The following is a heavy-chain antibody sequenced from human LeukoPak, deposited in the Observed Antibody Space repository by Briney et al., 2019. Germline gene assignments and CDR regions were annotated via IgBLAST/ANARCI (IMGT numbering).Heavy chain of an antibody. D-gene: IGHD3-10*01. V-gene: IGHV4-39*07. CDR3: ARVGSITMVRGVIWYYFDY. CDR2: IYYSGST. J-gene: IGHJ4*02. CDR1: GGSISSSSYY. Sequence: SETLSPTCTVSGGSISSSSYYWGWIRQPPGKGLEWIGSIYYSGSTYYNPSLRSRVTISVDTSKNQFSLKLSSVTAADTAVYYCARVGSITMVRGVIWYYFDYWGQGTLVTVSS.